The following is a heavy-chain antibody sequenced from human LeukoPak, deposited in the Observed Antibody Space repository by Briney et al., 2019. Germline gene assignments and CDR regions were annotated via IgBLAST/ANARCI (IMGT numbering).Heavy chain of an antibody. Sequence: GGSLRLSCAASGFTFSSYSMNWVRQAPGKGLEWVSSISSSSSYIYYADSVKGRFTISRDNSKNTLYLQMNSLRAEDTAVYYCARDRWGYWYFDLWGRGTLVTVSS. J-gene: IGHJ2*01. D-gene: IGHD4-23*01. V-gene: IGHV3-21*04. CDR3: ARDRWGYWYFDL. CDR2: ISSSSSYI. CDR1: GFTFSSYS.